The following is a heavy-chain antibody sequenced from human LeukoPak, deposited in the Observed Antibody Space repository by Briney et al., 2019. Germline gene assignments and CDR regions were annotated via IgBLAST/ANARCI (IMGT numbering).Heavy chain of an antibody. V-gene: IGHV3-7*01. CDR3: ARRDGYNIYRRYFDY. CDR2: IKQDGSEK. J-gene: IGHJ4*02. Sequence: GGSLRLSCAASGFTFSSYSMNWVRQAPGKGLEWVANIKQDGSEKHYVDSVKGRFTISRDNAKNSLYLQMNSLRAEDTAVYYCARRDGYNIYRRYFDYWGQGTLVTVSS. D-gene: IGHD5-24*01. CDR1: GFTFSSYS.